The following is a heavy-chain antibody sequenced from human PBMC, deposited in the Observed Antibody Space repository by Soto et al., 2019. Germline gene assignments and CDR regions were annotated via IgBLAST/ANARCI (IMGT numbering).Heavy chain of an antibody. D-gene: IGHD3-9*01. CDR3: AREAPFDLLDY. CDR2: IYYSGST. J-gene: IGHJ4*02. Sequence: QVQLQESGPGLVKPSQTLSLTCTFSGGSISSGDYYWSWIRQPPGKGLEWIGYIYYSGSTYYNPSLKSRVTLAVDPSKNQFSLKLSSVTAADTAVYYCAREAPFDLLDYWGQGTLVTVSS. CDR1: GGSISSGDYY. V-gene: IGHV4-30-4*01.